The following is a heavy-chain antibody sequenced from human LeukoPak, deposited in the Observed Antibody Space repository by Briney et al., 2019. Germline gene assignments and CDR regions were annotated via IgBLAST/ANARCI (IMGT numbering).Heavy chain of an antibody. CDR3: AKEGVGVVVPAAIDY. J-gene: IGHJ4*02. V-gene: IGHV3-30*02. D-gene: IGHD2-2*01. CDR1: GFTFSSYG. CDR2: IRYDGSNK. Sequence: GGSLRLSCAASGFTFSSYGMHWVRQAPGKGLEWVAFIRYDGSNKYYADSVKGRFTISRDNSKNTLYLQMNSLRAEDTAVYYCAKEGVGVVVPAAIDYWGQGTLVTVSS.